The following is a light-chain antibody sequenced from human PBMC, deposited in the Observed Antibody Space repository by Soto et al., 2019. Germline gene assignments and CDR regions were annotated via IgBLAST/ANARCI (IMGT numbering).Light chain of an antibody. CDR3: CSYARGSRA. CDR1: SSDVGDYNY. J-gene: IGLJ3*02. V-gene: IGLV2-8*01. Sequence: QSVLTQPPSASGTPGQSVTIPCTGTSSDVGDYNYVSWYQQHPGKAPKLMIYEVSRRPSGVPDRFSGSKSGNTASLTVSGLQAEDEADYYCCSYARGSRAFGGGTKLTVL. CDR2: EVS.